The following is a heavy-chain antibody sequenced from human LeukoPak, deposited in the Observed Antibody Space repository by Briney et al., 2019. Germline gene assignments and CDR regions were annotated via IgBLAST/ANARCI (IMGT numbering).Heavy chain of an antibody. Sequence: GASVNVSCKASGYTFTGYYMHWVRQAPGQGLEWMGRINPNSGGTNYAQKFQGRVNMTRDTSISTAYMELSRLRSDDTAVYYCARREMVRGAIIPPDYWGQGTLVTVSS. CDR3: ARREMVRGAIIPPDY. V-gene: IGHV1-2*06. CDR2: INPNSGGT. D-gene: IGHD3-10*01. J-gene: IGHJ4*02. CDR1: GYTFTGYY.